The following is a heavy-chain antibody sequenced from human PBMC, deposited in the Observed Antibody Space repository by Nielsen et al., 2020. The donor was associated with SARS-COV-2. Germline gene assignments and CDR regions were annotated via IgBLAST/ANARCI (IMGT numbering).Heavy chain of an antibody. D-gene: IGHD3-10*01. CDR1: GFTFSSYS. CDR3: ARAYGSGSYYEFDP. V-gene: IGHV3-48*02. CDR2: ISSSSSTI. Sequence: GESLKISCAASGFTFSSYSMNWVRQAPGKGLEWVSYISSSSSTIYYADSVKGRFTIPRDNAKNSLYLQMNSLRDEDTAVYYCARAYGSGSYYEFDPWGQGTLVTVSS. J-gene: IGHJ5*02.